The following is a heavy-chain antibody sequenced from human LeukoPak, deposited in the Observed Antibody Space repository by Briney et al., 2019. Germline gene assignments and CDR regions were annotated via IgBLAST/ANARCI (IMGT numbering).Heavy chain of an antibody. D-gene: IGHD3-9*01. CDR3: ARAPRAVSLRYFDWLLHYFDY. CDR1: GFTFSSYS. V-gene: IGHV3-21*01. J-gene: IGHJ4*02. CDR2: ISSSSSYI. Sequence: AGGSLRLSCAASGFTFSSYSMNWVRQAPGKGLEWVSSISSSSSYIYYADSVKGRFTISRDNAKNSLYLQMNSLRAEDTAVYYCARAPRAVSLRYFDWLLHYFDYWGQGTLVTVSS.